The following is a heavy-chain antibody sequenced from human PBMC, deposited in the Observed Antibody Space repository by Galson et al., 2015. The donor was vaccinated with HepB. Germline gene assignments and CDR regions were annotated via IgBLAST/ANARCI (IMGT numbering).Heavy chain of an antibody. CDR1: GYTFGHYW. D-gene: IGHD1-14*01. V-gene: IGHV5-51*01. J-gene: IGHJ5*02. CDR2: IYPDDSTV. Sequence: QSGAEVKKPGESLKISCRGSGYTFGHYWIGWVRQMPGKGLEWMGIIYPDDSTVRYSPSFQGQVTNSADKSTATAYLEWSSLKASDTAMYFCARFSAAGFSLNWFDPWGQGTLVTVSS. CDR3: ARFSAAGFSLNWFDP.